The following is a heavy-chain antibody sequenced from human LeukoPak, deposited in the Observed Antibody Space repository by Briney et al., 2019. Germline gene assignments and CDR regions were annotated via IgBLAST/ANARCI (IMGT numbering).Heavy chain of an antibody. CDR2: TYYRSKWYN. J-gene: IGHJ6*03. V-gene: IGHV6-1*01. Sequence: SQTLSLTCAISGDSVSSNSAAWNWIRQSPSRGLEWLGRTYYRSKWYNDYAVSVKSRITINPDTSKNQFSLQLNSATPEDTAVYYCARARGSYRYYYYYYYMDVWGKGTTVTVSS. CDR3: ARARGSYRYYYYYYYMDV. CDR1: GDSVSSNSAA. D-gene: IGHD1-26*01.